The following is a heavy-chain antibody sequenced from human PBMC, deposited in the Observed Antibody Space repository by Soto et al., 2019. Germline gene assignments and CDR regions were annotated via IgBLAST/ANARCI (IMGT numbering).Heavy chain of an antibody. CDR1: GFTFSSYD. CDR3: AKERNPSFFDI. CDR2: ISYDGSSK. Sequence: VQLVESGGGLVQPGGSLRLSCAASGFTFSSYDMHWVRQATGKGLEWVAVISYDGSSKYYADSVKGRFTISRDNSKNTLYLQMNSLRAEDTAVYYCAKERNPSFFDIWGQGTMVTVSS. J-gene: IGHJ3*02. V-gene: IGHV3-30*18.